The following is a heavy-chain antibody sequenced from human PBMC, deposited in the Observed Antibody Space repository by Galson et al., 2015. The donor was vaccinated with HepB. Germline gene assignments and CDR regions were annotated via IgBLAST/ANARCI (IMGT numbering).Heavy chain of an antibody. V-gene: IGHV3-33*01. Sequence: SLRLSCAASGFTFSNYGMHWVRQAPGKGLEWVAVIWFDGSNKDCLDSVRGRFTISRDNAKNSLFLQMNSLRAEDTAVYYCVRVGSSWYSYLDSWGQGTLVTVSS. J-gene: IGHJ4*02. D-gene: IGHD6-13*01. CDR1: GFTFSNYG. CDR3: VRVGSSWYSYLDS. CDR2: IWFDGSNK.